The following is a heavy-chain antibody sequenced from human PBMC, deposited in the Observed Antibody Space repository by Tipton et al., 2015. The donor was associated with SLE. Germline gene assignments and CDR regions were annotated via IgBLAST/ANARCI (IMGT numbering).Heavy chain of an antibody. D-gene: IGHD5-12*01. J-gene: IGHJ3*02. V-gene: IGHV4-4*07. Sequence: TLSLTCTVSGGSISSYYWSWIRQPAGKGLEWIGRIYTSGSTNYNPSLKSRVTMSVDTSKNQFSLKLSSVTAADTAVYYCARDVDIVATMGHSGAFDIWGQGTMVTVSS. CDR2: IYTSGST. CDR1: GGSISSYY. CDR3: ARDVDIVATMGHSGAFDI.